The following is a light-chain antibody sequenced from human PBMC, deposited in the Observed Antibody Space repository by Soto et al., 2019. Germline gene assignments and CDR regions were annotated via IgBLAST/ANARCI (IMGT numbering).Light chain of an antibody. CDR2: CAS. Sequence: DFVLTQSPDSLALSVGERATINCKSSQSVLYSSNNRNYLAWYQQRPGQPPKLLIYCASTRESGVPDRFSGRGSGTDFTLTITGLQAEDAAVYYCQNYYSTQYTFGQGTKLEIK. V-gene: IGKV4-1*01. J-gene: IGKJ2*01. CDR3: QNYYSTQYT. CDR1: QSVLYSSNNRNY.